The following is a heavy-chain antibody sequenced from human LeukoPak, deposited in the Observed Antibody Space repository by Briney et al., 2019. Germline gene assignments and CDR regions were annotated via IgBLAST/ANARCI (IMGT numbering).Heavy chain of an antibody. CDR1: GGSVSSNGYF. V-gene: IGHV4-61*08. CDR2: IYNREGT. Sequence: SETLSLTCTVSGGSVSSNGYFWSWIRQPPGKGLEWIGYIYNREGTNYNPSLKSRVTISVDTSNNMFSLRLSSVTAADTAVYFCASTARQWLVPSDYWGQGTLVTVSS. J-gene: IGHJ4*02. CDR3: ASTARQWLVPSDY. D-gene: IGHD6-19*01.